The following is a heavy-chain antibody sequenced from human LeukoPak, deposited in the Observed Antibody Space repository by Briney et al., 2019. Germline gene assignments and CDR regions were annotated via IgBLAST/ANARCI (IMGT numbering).Heavy chain of an antibody. CDR3: ATGERMVRGDGVDY. D-gene: IGHD3-10*01. V-gene: IGHV3-66*01. J-gene: IGHJ4*02. CDR2: IYSGGST. CDR1: GFTVRNNY. Sequence: GGSLRLSCAASGFTVRNNYMSWVRQAPGKGLEWVSVIYSGGSTYYADSVKGRFTISRDNSKNTLYPQMNSLRAEDTAVYFCATGERMVRGDGVDYWGQGTLVTVSS.